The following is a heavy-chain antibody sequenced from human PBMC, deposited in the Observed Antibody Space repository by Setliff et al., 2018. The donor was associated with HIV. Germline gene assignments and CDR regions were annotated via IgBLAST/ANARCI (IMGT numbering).Heavy chain of an antibody. CDR3: ARENSGTYLGGVFDY. J-gene: IGHJ4*02. V-gene: IGHV3-48*04. CDR1: GFTFSSYT. D-gene: IGHD1-26*01. CDR2: ISSSGTIY. Sequence: GGSLTLPCAASGFTFSSYTMNWVRQAPGKGLEWISYISSSGTIYKYASSVRGRFTISRDNAKKSLYLQMDSLRAEDTAVYYCARENSGTYLGGVFDYWGQGTLVTVS.